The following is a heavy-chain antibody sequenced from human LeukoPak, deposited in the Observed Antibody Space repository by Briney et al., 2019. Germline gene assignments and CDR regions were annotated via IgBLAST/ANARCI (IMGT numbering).Heavy chain of an antibody. Sequence: GGSLRLSCAASGFTFSSYSMNRVRQAPGKGLGWVSSISSSSSYIYYADSVKGRFTISRDNAKNSLYLQMNSLRAEDTAVYYCARDRGAGYRPYPFDYWGQGTLVTVSS. V-gene: IGHV3-21*01. D-gene: IGHD5-12*01. CDR2: ISSSSSYI. CDR3: ARDRGAGYRPYPFDY. J-gene: IGHJ4*02. CDR1: GFTFSSYS.